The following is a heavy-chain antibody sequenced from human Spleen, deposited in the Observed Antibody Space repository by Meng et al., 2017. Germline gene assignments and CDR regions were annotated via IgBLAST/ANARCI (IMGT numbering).Heavy chain of an antibody. V-gene: IGHV4-34*01. CDR1: GGSFSDSS. D-gene: IGHD4-11*01. CDR3: ARGPTTMAHDFDY. CDR2: INHSGST. J-gene: IGHJ4*02. Sequence: LRQWAAGLLNPSETLSLTCVVSGGSFSDSSWSWIRQPPGKGLEWIGEINHSGSTNYNPSLESRATISVDTSQNNLSLKLSSVTAADSAVYYCARGPTTMAHDFDYWGQGTLVTVSS.